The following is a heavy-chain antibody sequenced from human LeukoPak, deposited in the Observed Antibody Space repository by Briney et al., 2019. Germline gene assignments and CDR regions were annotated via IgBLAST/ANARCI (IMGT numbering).Heavy chain of an antibody. Sequence: GGSLRLSYAASGFTFSSYGMHWVRQAPGKGLEWVAVISYDGSNKYYADSVKGRFTISRDNSKNTLYLQMNSLRAEDTAVYYCAKDLSQAWFGELLPPDYWGQGTLVTVSS. V-gene: IGHV3-30*18. CDR2: ISYDGSNK. CDR3: AKDLSQAWFGELLPPDY. J-gene: IGHJ4*02. D-gene: IGHD3-10*01. CDR1: GFTFSSYG.